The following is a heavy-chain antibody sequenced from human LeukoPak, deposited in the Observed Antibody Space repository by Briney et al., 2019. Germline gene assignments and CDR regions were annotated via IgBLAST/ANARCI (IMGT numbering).Heavy chain of an antibody. CDR1: GFTFSSYG. CDR3: ARDPLILALGYYMDV. Sequence: GGSLRLSCAASGFTFSSYGMHWVRQAPGKGLEWVAFIRYDGSNKYDADSVKGRFTISRDNSKNTLYLQMNSLRAEDTAVYYCARDPLILALGYYMDVWGKGTTVTVSS. CDR2: IRYDGSNK. J-gene: IGHJ6*03. D-gene: IGHD2-21*01. V-gene: IGHV3-30*02.